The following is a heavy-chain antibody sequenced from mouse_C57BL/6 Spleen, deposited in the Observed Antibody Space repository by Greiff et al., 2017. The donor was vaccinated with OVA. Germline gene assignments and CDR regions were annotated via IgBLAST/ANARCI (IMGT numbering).Heavy chain of an antibody. CDR1: GFTFSSYA. J-gene: IGHJ4*01. D-gene: IGHD2-1*01. Sequence: DVMLVESGEGLVKPGGSLKLSCAASGFTFSSYAMSWVRQTPEKRLEWVAYISSGGDYIYYADTVKGRFTISRDNARNTLYLQMSSLKSEETAMYYCTRGEDGNYESMDYWGQGTSVTVSS. CDR3: TRGEDGNYESMDY. CDR2: ISSGGDYI. V-gene: IGHV5-9-1*02.